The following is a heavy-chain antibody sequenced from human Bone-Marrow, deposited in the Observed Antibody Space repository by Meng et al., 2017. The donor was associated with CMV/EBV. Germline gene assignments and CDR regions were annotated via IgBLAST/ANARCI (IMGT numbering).Heavy chain of an antibody. V-gene: IGHV3-30-3*01. CDR2: ISYDGSNK. D-gene: IGHD4-17*01. Sequence: SCKASGYTFTGYYMHWVRQAPGKGLEWLAVISYDGSNKYYADSVKGRFNISRENSKNTLYLQRNSLRAEDTAVYYCAREGRDYGLDYWGQGTLVTVSS. CDR1: GYTFTGYY. J-gene: IGHJ4*02. CDR3: AREGRDYGLDY.